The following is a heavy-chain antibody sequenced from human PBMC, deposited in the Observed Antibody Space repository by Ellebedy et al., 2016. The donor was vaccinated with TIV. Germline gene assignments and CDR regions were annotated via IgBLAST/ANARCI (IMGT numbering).Heavy chain of an antibody. CDR1: GGTFSSYA. Sequence: ASVKVSCKASGGTFSSYAISWVRQAPGQGLEWMGGIIPIFGTANYAQKFQGRVTITADESTSTAYMELSSLRSDDTAVYYCARGEVAGTPSRFQHWGQGTLVTVSS. CDR3: ARGEVAGTPSRFQH. J-gene: IGHJ1*01. D-gene: IGHD6-19*01. CDR2: IIPIFGTA. V-gene: IGHV1-69*13.